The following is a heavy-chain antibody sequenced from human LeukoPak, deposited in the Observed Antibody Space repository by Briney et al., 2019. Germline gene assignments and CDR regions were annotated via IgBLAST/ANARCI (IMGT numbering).Heavy chain of an antibody. J-gene: IGHJ4*02. V-gene: IGHV1-18*01. CDR1: GYAFTSYG. CDR3: ARDYVATGSYSSGERVY. Sequence: GASVKVSCTASGYAFTSYGITWVRQAPGQGLEWMGWISANSGNTDYTQNLQGRVTMTTDTSTSTAYMELRSLRSDDAAVYYCARDYVATGSYSSGERVYWGQGTLVTVSS. D-gene: IGHD1-26*01. CDR2: ISANSGNT.